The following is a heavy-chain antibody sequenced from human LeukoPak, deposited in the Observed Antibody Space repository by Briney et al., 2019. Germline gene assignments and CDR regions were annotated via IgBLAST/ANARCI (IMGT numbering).Heavy chain of an antibody. Sequence: PGGSLRLSCVASGFTFSSYGMHWVRQAPGKGLEWVAVISYDGSNKYYADSVKGRFTISRDNSKNTLYLQMNSLRAEDTAVYYCAKAVAGTGDYWGQGTLVTVSS. CDR2: ISYDGSNK. D-gene: IGHD6-19*01. V-gene: IGHV3-30*18. J-gene: IGHJ4*02. CDR3: AKAVAGTGDY. CDR1: GFTFSSYG.